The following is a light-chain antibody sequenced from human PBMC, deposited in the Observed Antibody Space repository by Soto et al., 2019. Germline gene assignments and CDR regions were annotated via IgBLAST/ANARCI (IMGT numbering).Light chain of an antibody. J-gene: IGKJ5*01. CDR3: QQYYDNSIT. CDR1: QSPFSSSINKNY. Sequence: DIVMTQSPDSLAVSLGESATINFESIQSPFSSSINKNYLAWYQQKPGQPPKLLIYWASTRDSGVPDRFSGSGSGTHFTLTISSLQAEDVAVYSCQQYYDNSITFGQGTRLEIK. V-gene: IGKV4-1*01. CDR2: WAS.